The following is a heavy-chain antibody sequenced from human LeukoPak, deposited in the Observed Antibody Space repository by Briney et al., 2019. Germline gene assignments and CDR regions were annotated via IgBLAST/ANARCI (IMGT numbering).Heavy chain of an antibody. D-gene: IGHD3-16*02. J-gene: IGHJ4*02. CDR1: GGSISSYY. CDR2: IYYSGST. CDR3: ARLNTPEYDYVWGSYRPYFDY. Sequence: SETLSLTCTVSGGSISSYYWSWIRQPPGKGLEWIGYIYYSGSTNYNPSLKSRVTISVDTSKNQFSLKLSSVTAADTAVYYCARLNTPEYDYVWGSYRPYFDYWGQGTLVTVSS. V-gene: IGHV4-59*08.